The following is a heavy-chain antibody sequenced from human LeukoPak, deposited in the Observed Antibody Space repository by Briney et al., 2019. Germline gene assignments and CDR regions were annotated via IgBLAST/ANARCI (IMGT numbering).Heavy chain of an antibody. J-gene: IGHJ3*02. CDR3: ATDPAYSSSWYPAFDI. CDR2: FDPEDGET. CDR1: GYTLTELS. D-gene: IGHD6-13*01. V-gene: IGHV1-24*01. Sequence: GASVKVSCKVSGYTLTELSMHWVRQAPGKGLEWMGGFDPEDGETIYAQKFQGRVTMTEDTSTDTAYMELSSLRSEDTAVYCCATDPAYSSSWYPAFDIWGQGTMVTVSS.